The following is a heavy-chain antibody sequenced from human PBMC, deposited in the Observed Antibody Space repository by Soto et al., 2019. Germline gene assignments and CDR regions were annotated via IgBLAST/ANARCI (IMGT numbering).Heavy chain of an antibody. V-gene: IGHV4-4*02. CDR2: IYHSGST. CDR1: GGSISSSNW. J-gene: IGHJ6*02. D-gene: IGHD6-13*01. CDR3: ARVRGEQQLVSYYYYYGMDV. Sequence: SETLSLTCAVSGGSISSSNWWSWVRQPPGEGLEWIGEIYHSGSTNYNPSLKSRVTISVDKSKNQFSLKLSSVTAADTAVYYCARVRGEQQLVSYYYYYGMDVWGQGTTVTVSS.